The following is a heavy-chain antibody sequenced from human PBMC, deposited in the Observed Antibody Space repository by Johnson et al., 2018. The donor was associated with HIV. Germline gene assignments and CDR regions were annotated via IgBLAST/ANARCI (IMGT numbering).Heavy chain of an antibody. CDR1: GFPFSNYW. J-gene: IGHJ3*02. D-gene: IGHD3-9*01. Sequence: VQLVESGGGLVQPGGSLRLSCAASGFPFSNYWMNWVRQAPGKGLEWVANIKQDGSEKYYVDSVKGRFTISRDNAKNSLYLQMNSLRVEDTAVYYCARFDSVDAFDSLGQGTMVIVS. V-gene: IGHV3-7*03. CDR3: ARFDSVDAFDS. CDR2: IKQDGSEK.